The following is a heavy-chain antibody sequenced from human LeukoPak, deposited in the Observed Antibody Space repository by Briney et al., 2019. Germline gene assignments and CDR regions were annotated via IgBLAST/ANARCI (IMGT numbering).Heavy chain of an antibody. CDR3: ARDEGYFQH. V-gene: IGHV3-72*01. Sequence: GGSLRLSCAASGFTFSDHYMDWVRQAPGKGLEWVGRIRNKANSYTTEYAASVKGRFTISRDDSKNSLYLQMNSLKTEDTAVYYCARDEGYFQHWGQGTLVTVSS. CDR1: GFTFSDHY. J-gene: IGHJ1*01. CDR2: IRNKANSYTT.